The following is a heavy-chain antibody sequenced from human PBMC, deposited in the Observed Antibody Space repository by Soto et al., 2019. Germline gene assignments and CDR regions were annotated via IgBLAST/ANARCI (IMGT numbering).Heavy chain of an antibody. J-gene: IGHJ4*02. Sequence: GASVKVSCKASGYTFTSCGISWVRQAPGQGLEWMGWISAHSGSANYAQKLRGRVTMTRDTSTNLAYLHLSSLKSDDTAVYFCARCHRGLRSHLDSWGQGTLVTVSS. CDR1: GYTFTSCG. V-gene: IGHV1-18*01. CDR3: ARCHRGLRSHLDS. CDR2: ISAHSGSA.